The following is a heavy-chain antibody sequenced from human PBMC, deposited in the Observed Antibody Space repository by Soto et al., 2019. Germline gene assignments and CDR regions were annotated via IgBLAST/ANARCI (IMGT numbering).Heavy chain of an antibody. D-gene: IGHD6-6*01. CDR2: IYPSDSDT. CDR3: ARGGLSTRSFKY. J-gene: IGHJ4*02. V-gene: IGHV5-51*01. Sequence: GAYLTITSKGSGYNFAGYWIAWVRQMAGKGMELMGIIYPSDSDTRYRPSLPGQVTISADKSISSASLQWSSLRASAPASSYPARGGLSTRSFKYWGRGT. CDR1: GYNFAGYW.